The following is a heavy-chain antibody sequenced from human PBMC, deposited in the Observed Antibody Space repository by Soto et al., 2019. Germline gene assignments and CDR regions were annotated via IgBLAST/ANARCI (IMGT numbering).Heavy chain of an antibody. D-gene: IGHD3-3*01. J-gene: IGHJ6*02. Sequence: GIIPIFGTANYAQKFQGRVTITADESTSTAYMELSSLRSEDTAVYYCARHNTIFGVVIVSDYYGMDVWGQGTTVTVSS. V-gene: IGHV1-69*01. CDR3: ARHNTIFGVVIVSDYYGMDV. CDR2: IIPIFGTA.